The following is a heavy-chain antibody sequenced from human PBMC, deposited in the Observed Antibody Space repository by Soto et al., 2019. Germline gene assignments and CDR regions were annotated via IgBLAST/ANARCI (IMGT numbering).Heavy chain of an antibody. D-gene: IGHD4-17*01. V-gene: IGHV1-69*13. J-gene: IGHJ4*02. Sequence: SVKVSGKSCGGTFSSYAISWVRQAPGQGLEWMGGIIPIFGTANYAQKFQGRVTITADEPTSTAYMELSSLRSEDTAVYYCARGPTTVTTYSWGQGTLVTVSS. CDR2: IIPIFGTA. CDR3: ARGPTTVTTYS. CDR1: GGTFSSYA.